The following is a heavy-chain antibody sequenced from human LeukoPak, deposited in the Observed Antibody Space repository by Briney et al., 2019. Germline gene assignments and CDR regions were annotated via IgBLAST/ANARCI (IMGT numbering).Heavy chain of an antibody. Sequence: PGGSLRLSCAASGFTFSNAWMSWVRQAPGKGLEWVGRIKSKTDGGTTDYAAPVKGRFTISRDDSKNTLYLQMNSLKTEDTAVYYCTTLGRSGYEVWYYYYMDVWGKGTTVTVSS. J-gene: IGHJ6*03. CDR1: GFTFSNAW. CDR2: IKSKTDGGTT. D-gene: IGHD5-12*01. V-gene: IGHV3-15*01. CDR3: TTLGRSGYEVWYYYYMDV.